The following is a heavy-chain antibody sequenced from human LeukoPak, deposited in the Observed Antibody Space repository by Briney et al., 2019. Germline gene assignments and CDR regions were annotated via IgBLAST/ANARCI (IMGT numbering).Heavy chain of an antibody. D-gene: IGHD6-13*01. Sequence: GGSLRLSCAASGFTFSSYAMHWVRQAPGKGLEWVAVISYDGSNKYYADSVKGRFTISRDNSKNTLYLQMNSLRAEDTAVYYCARDRSSSWYVPDWYLDLWGRGTLVTVSS. CDR2: ISYDGSNK. V-gene: IGHV3-30*01. CDR3: ARDRSSSWYVPDWYLDL. J-gene: IGHJ2*01. CDR1: GFTFSSYA.